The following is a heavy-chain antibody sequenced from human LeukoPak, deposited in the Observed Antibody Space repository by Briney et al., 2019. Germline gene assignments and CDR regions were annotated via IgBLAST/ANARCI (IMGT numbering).Heavy chain of an antibody. D-gene: IGHD6-13*01. Sequence: GGSLRLSCAASGFTFSSYSMNWVRQAPGKGLEWVSYISSSSSTIYYADSVKGRFTISRDNAKNSLYLQMNSLRAEDTAVYYCAREEAAAALLPWGQGTLVTVSS. CDR2: ISSSSSTI. J-gene: IGHJ5*02. V-gene: IGHV3-48*04. CDR1: GFTFSSYS. CDR3: AREEAAAALLP.